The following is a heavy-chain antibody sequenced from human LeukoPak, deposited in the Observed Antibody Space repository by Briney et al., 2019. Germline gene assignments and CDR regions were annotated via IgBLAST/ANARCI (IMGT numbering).Heavy chain of an antibody. Sequence: SVKVSYKASGYTFTSYYMHWVRQAPGQGFEWMGGIIPPFGTDNYPQKFQGRVSITTDEVTNTAYLELRSLRSDDTAVYYCASAPSGFAGELSSWGQGTLVTVSS. CDR3: ASAPSGFAGELSS. J-gene: IGHJ4*02. CDR2: IIPPFGTD. D-gene: IGHD3-16*02. V-gene: IGHV1-69*05. CDR1: GYTFTSYY.